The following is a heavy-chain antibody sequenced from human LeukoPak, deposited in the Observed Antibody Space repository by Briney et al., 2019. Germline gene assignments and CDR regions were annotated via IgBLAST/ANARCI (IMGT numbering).Heavy chain of an antibody. CDR2: IYTSGST. CDR1: GGSISSYY. CDR3: ASTMVRGVGIDY. J-gene: IGHJ4*02. D-gene: IGHD3-10*01. Sequence: SETLSLTCTVSGGSISSYYWSWIRQPAGKGLEWIGRIYTSGSTNYNPSLKSRVTMSVDTSKNQFSLRLSSVTAADTAVYYCASTMVRGVGIDYWGQGTLVTVSS. V-gene: IGHV4-4*07.